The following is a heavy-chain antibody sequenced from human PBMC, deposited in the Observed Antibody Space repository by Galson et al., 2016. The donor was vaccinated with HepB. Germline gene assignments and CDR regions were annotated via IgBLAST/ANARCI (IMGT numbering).Heavy chain of an antibody. CDR1: GFTFTTSV. CDR2: IVVGSGNT. Sequence: SVKVSCKASGFTFTTSVMHWVRQARGQSLEWIGWIVVGSGNTNYAQKFQERVTITRDMSTSTVYMELNSLRSEDTAVYYCAAERGIGLSYFDFWGRGALATVSS. J-gene: IGHJ2*01. D-gene: IGHD3-10*01. V-gene: IGHV1-58*02. CDR3: AAERGIGLSYFDF.